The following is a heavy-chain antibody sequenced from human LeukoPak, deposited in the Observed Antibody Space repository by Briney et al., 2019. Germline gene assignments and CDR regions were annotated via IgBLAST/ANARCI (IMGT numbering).Heavy chain of an antibody. J-gene: IGHJ3*02. V-gene: IGHV3-23*01. CDR1: GFIFSDYA. CDR2: ISGSDGST. D-gene: IGHD5-24*01. CDR3: AKDSEMATTDAFDI. Sequence: GGSLRLSCAASGFIFSDYAMTWVRQAPGKGLEWVSGISGSDGSTYYADSVRGRFTISRDNSKNTLYLQMNSLRAEDTAVYYCAKDSEMATTDAFDIWGQGTMVTVSS.